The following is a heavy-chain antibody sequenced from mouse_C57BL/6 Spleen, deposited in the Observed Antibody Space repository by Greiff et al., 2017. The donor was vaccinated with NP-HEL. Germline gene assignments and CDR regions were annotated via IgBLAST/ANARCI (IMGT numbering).Heavy chain of an antibody. V-gene: IGHV1-4*01. CDR3: ARSWGPYYAMDY. CDR2: INPSSGYT. Sequence: QVQLQQSGAELARPGASVKMSCKASGYTFTSYTMHWVKQRPGQGLEWIGYINPSSGYTKYNQKFKDKATLTADKSSSTAYMQLSSLTSEDSAVYYCARSWGPYYAMDYWGQGTSVTVSS. CDR1: GYTFTSYT. J-gene: IGHJ4*01.